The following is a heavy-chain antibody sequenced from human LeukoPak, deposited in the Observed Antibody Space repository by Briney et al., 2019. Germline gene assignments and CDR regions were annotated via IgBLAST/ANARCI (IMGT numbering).Heavy chain of an antibody. J-gene: IGHJ2*01. D-gene: IGHD3-3*01. CDR2: ISWNSGSI. CDR3: AKDMVGWLTTTFDL. Sequence: GGSLRLSCAASGFTFSSYSMNWVRQAPGKGLEWVSGISWNSGSIGYADSVKGRFTISRDNAKNSLYLQMNSLRAEDTALYYCAKDMVGWLTTTFDLWGRGTLVTVSS. V-gene: IGHV3-9*01. CDR1: GFTFSSYS.